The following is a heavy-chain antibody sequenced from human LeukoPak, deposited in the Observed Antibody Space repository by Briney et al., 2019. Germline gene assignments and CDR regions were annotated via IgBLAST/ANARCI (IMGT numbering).Heavy chain of an antibody. J-gene: IGHJ4*02. V-gene: IGHV4-39*01. D-gene: IGHD5-12*01. CDR3: ARRPYSGNDYFDS. CDR1: GGSISTTSYY. CDR2: IFYTGAT. Sequence: PSETLSLTCTVSGGSISTTSYYWGWIRQPPGKGLEWIGSIFYTGATYYSPSLKSRVTISVDTSRNQFSLRPTSVIAADTAVYYCARRPYSGNDYFDSWGQGTLVTVSS.